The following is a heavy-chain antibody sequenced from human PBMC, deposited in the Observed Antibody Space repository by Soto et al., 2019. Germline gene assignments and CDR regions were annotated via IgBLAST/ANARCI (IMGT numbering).Heavy chain of an antibody. Sequence: QVHLVQSGAEVKKPGASVNVSCQASGSITNHHMHWVRQAPGQGLEWMGIFNPSGLSTTYAQKFQGRVTITRDMSTSTVYMELSSLTSEDTAVYFCAKVTHRGPIAVAGPLGSWGQGTLVIVFS. D-gene: IGHD6-19*01. CDR2: FNPSGLST. CDR1: GSITNHH. CDR3: AKVTHRGPIAVAGPLGS. V-gene: IGHV1-46*01. J-gene: IGHJ4*02.